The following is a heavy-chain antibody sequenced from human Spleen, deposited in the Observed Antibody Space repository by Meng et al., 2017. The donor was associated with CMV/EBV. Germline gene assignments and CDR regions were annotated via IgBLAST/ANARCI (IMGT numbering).Heavy chain of an antibody. CDR2: IIPIFGTA. Sequence: SVKVSCKASGGTFSSYAISWVRQAPGQGLEWMGGIIPIFGTANYAQKFQGRVTITTDESTSTAYMELSHLRPEDTAVDYCARGPRLCSSTSCYFGYGMDVWGQGTTVTVSS. V-gene: IGHV1-69*05. J-gene: IGHJ6*02. CDR3: ARGPRLCSSTSCYFGYGMDV. CDR1: GGTFSSYA. D-gene: IGHD2-2*01.